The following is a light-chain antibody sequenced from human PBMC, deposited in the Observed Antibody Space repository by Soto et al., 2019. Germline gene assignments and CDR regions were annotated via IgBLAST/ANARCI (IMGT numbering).Light chain of an antibody. V-gene: IGLV2-14*01. Sequence: QSALTQPASVSGSPGQSITISCTGTSSDVGGYNYVSWYQQHPGKAPKLMIYEVSNRPSGVSNRFSGSKSGNTGSLTSSGLQAEDEADYYCSSYTSSSTVVFGGGTKLTVL. J-gene: IGLJ2*01. CDR2: EVS. CDR3: SSYTSSSTVV. CDR1: SSDVGGYNY.